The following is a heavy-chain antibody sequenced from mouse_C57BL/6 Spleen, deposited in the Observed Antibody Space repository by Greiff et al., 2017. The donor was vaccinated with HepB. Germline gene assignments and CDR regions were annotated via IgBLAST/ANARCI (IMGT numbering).Heavy chain of an antibody. Sequence: VKVVESGPGLVAPSQSLSITCTVSGFSLTSYGVHWVRQPPGKGLEWLVVIWSDGSTTYNSALKSRMSISKDNSKSQVFLKMNSLQTDDTAMYYCARHHYSHYAMDYWGQGTSVTVSS. CDR1: GFSLTSYG. CDR3: ARHHYSHYAMDY. D-gene: IGHD2-12*01. J-gene: IGHJ4*01. V-gene: IGHV2-6-1*01. CDR2: IWSDGST.